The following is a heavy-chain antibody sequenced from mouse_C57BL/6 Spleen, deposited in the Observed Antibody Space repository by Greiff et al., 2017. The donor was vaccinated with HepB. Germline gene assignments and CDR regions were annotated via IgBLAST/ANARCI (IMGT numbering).Heavy chain of an antibody. J-gene: IGHJ3*01. CDR1: GYTFTDYY. CDR3: ASDGSRGWFAY. CDR2: IYPGSGNT. Sequence: VQLQQSGAELVRPGASVKLSCKASGYTFTDYYINWVKQRPGQGLEWIARIYPGSGNTYYNEKFKGKATLTAEKSSSTAYMQLSSLTSEDSAVYFCASDGSRGWFAYWGQGTLVTVSA. V-gene: IGHV1-76*01. D-gene: IGHD1-1*01.